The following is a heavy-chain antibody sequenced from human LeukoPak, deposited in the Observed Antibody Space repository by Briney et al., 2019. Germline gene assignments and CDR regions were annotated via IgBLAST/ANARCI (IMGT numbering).Heavy chain of an antibody. J-gene: IGHJ3*02. V-gene: IGHV1-46*01. D-gene: IGHD3-22*01. CDR2: INPSGDST. CDR1: GYTFTSYY. CDR3: ARDWGDYYDSSGPSYPVGAFDI. Sequence: PVASVKVSCKAPGYTFTSYYMHWVRQAPGQGLEWMGIINPSGDSTSYAQKFQGRVTMTRDTSTSTVYMELSSLRSEDTAVYYCARDWGDYYDSSGPSYPVGAFDIWGQGTMVTVSS.